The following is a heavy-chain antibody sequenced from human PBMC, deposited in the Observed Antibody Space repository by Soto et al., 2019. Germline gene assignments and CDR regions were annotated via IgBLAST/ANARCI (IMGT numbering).Heavy chain of an antibody. Sequence: QVQLVESGGGVVQPGRSLRLSCAASGFTFSSYGMHWVRQAPGKGLEWVAVISYDGSNKYYADSVKGRFTISRDNSKNTLYLQMNSLRPEDTAVYYCAKGGRWGYDSSGYYYFDYWGQGTLVTLSS. CDR2: ISYDGSNK. V-gene: IGHV3-30*18. J-gene: IGHJ4*02. CDR3: AKGGRWGYDSSGYYYFDY. CDR1: GFTFSSYG. D-gene: IGHD3-22*01.